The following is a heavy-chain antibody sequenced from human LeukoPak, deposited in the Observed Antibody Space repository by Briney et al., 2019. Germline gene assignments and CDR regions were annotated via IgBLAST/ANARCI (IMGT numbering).Heavy chain of an antibody. J-gene: IGHJ4*02. CDR2: INWSGGST. CDR1: GLNFSAYW. V-gene: IGHV3-20*04. CDR3: ARAPITSPFYFDY. Sequence: PGGSLRLSCAASGLNFSAYWMSWVRQVPGKGLEWVSGINWSGGSTGYADPLRGRFTISRDNAKNSLYLQMDSLRAEDTALYYCARAPITSPFYFDYWGQGTLVTVSS. D-gene: IGHD2-2*01.